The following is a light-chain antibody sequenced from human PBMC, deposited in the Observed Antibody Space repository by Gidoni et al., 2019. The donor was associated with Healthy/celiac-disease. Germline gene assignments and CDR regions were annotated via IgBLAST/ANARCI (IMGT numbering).Light chain of an antibody. Sequence: ELFMPQSPATLSVSPGERATLSFRTSQCVSSNLAWYQQKPGQAPRLLIYGASTRATGIPSRFSGSGSGTEFTLTISSLQSEDFAVYYCQQYNNWPITFGGGTKVEIK. J-gene: IGKJ4*01. CDR2: GAS. V-gene: IGKV3-15*01. CDR1: QCVSSN. CDR3: QQYNNWPIT.